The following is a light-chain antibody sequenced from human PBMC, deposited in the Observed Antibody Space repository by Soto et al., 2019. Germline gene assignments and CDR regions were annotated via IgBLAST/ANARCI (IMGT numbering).Light chain of an antibody. CDR3: DSFTSSRAYV. Sequence: QSALTQPASVSGSPGQSITISCTGTSSDVGGYDYVPWYQQQSGKAPKLIIYEVSSRPSGVSNRFSGSKSGNTASLTISGLQADDEADYYCDSFTSSRAYVFGVGTKLTVL. CDR1: SSDVGGYDY. J-gene: IGLJ1*01. V-gene: IGLV2-14*01. CDR2: EVS.